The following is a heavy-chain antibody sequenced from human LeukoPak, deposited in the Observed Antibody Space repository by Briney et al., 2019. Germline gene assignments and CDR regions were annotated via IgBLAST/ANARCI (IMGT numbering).Heavy chain of an antibody. J-gene: IGHJ5*02. D-gene: IGHD6-19*01. Sequence: SVKVSCKASGGTFSSYAISWVRQAPGQGLEWMGGIIPIFGTANYAQKFQGRVTMTRNTSISTAYMELSSLRSEDTAVYYCARGLSSEDVDPWGQGTLVTVSS. V-gene: IGHV1-69*05. CDR1: GGTFSSYA. CDR3: ARGLSSEDVDP. CDR2: IIPIFGTA.